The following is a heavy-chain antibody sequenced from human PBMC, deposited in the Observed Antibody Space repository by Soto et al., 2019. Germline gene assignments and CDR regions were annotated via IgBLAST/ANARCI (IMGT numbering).Heavy chain of an antibody. CDR2: IFSNDEK. D-gene: IGHD4-17*01. Sequence: QVTLKESGPVLVKPTETLTLTCTVSGFSLSNATMGVTWIRQPPGKALEWLAHIFSNDEKSYSQSLKTRLTISKDTSKGQVVLTMTIMDPVDTATYYCARIYGAKSGGWFDPWGQGTLVTVSS. CDR1: GFSLSNATMG. J-gene: IGHJ5*02. CDR3: ARIYGAKSGGWFDP. V-gene: IGHV2-26*01.